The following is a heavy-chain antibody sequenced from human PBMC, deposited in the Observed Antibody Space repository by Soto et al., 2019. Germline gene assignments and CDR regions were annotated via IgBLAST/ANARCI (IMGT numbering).Heavy chain of an antibody. CDR1: GFSLTTSGVG. CDR3: APRVLRTVFGLVTTTAIYFDF. Sequence: QITLNEAGPTQVKPRQTLTLTCTFSGFSLTTSGVGVGWIRQSPGKAPEWLELIYWDDDKRYSPSLKSRLTINKDTSKNQVVLTMADLDPADTATYYCAPRVLRTVFGLVTTTAIYFDFWGQGTPVAVSS. CDR2: IYWDDDK. V-gene: IGHV2-5*02. D-gene: IGHD3-3*01. J-gene: IGHJ4*02.